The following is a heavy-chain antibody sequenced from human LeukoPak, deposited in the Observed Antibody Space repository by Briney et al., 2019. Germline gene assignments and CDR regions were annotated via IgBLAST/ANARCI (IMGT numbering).Heavy chain of an antibody. CDR3: VRDKDGYNF. D-gene: IGHD5-24*01. J-gene: IGHJ4*02. CDR1: GFTVSSNY. Sequence: GGSLRLSCAASGFTVSSNYMSWVRQAPGKGLVWVARIDTDGKTTTYADSVKGRFTISRDNAKNMLYVQMNSLRAEDTAVYYCVRDKDGYNFWGQGTLVSASS. V-gene: IGHV3-74*01. CDR2: IDTDGKTT.